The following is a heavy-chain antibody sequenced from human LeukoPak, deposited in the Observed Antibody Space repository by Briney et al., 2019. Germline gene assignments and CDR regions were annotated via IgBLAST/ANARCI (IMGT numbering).Heavy chain of an antibody. CDR3: AKDYVGAFDI. D-gene: IGHD3-16*01. Sequence: PGRSLRLSCAASGFTFSSYGMHWVRQAPGKGLEWVAVISYDGSNKYYADSVKGRFTISRDNSKNTLYLQMNSLRAEDTAVYYCAKDYVGAFDIWGQGTMVTVSS. J-gene: IGHJ3*02. V-gene: IGHV3-30*18. CDR2: ISYDGSNK. CDR1: GFTFSSYG.